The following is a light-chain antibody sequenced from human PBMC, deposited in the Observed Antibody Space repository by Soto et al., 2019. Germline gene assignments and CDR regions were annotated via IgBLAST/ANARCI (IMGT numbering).Light chain of an antibody. Sequence: IRMTQSPSSFSASTGDRVTITCRASQSISSYLHWYQQKPGKAPKLLIYAASNLQSGVPSRFSASGSGTDFTLTISSLQPEDFATYYCQQSYSTPLTFGGGTKVDIK. CDR2: AAS. CDR1: QSISSY. V-gene: IGKV1-39*01. CDR3: QQSYSTPLT. J-gene: IGKJ4*01.